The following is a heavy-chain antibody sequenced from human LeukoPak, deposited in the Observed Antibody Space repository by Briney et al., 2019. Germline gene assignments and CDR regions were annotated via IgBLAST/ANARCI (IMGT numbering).Heavy chain of an antibody. D-gene: IGHD3-22*01. J-gene: IGHJ6*03. CDR1: GYTFTSYD. CDR2: MNPNSGNT. CDR3: ARVSSGYLYDIYYYYYMDV. V-gene: IGHV1-8*03. Sequence: GASVKVSCNASGYTFTSYDINWVRQATGQGLEWMGWMNPNSGNTGYAQKFQGRVTITRNTSISTAYMELSSLRSEDTAVYYCARVSSGYLYDIYYYYYMDVWGKGTTVTVSS.